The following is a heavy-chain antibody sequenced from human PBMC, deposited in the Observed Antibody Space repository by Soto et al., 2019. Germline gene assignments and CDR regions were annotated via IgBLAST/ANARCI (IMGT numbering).Heavy chain of an antibody. D-gene: IGHD4-17*01. Sequence: GGSLRLSCAASGFTFSSYAMSWVRQAPGKGLEWVSAISGSGGSTYYADSVKGRFTISRDNSKNTLYLQMNSLRAEDTAVYYCAKDQGLYGDYFLFDYWGQGTLVTVSS. V-gene: IGHV3-23*01. J-gene: IGHJ4*02. CDR3: AKDQGLYGDYFLFDY. CDR1: GFTFSSYA. CDR2: ISGSGGST.